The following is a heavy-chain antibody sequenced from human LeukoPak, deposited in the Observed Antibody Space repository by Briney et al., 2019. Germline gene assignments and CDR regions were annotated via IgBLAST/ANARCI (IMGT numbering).Heavy chain of an antibody. Sequence: PGGSLRLSCAASGFTFSSYSMNWVRQAPGKGLEWVSSISSSSSYIYYADSVKGRFTISRDNAKNSLYLQVNSLRAEDTAVYYCAREGATAFDYWGQGTLVTVSS. CDR3: AREGATAFDY. CDR2: ISSSSSYI. J-gene: IGHJ4*02. CDR1: GFTFSSYS. D-gene: IGHD1-26*01. V-gene: IGHV3-21*01.